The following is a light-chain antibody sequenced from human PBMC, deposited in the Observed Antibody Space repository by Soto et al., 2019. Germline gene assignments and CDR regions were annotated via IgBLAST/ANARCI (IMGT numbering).Light chain of an antibody. V-gene: IGKV1-5*03. CDR2: KAS. Sequence: DIQMTQSPSTLSASAVERVTITFRASQSISSWLAWYQQKPGKAPKLLIYKASTLKSGVPSRFSGSGSGTEFTLTISSLQPDDFATYYCQHYNSYSEAFGQGTKVDI. CDR3: QHYNSYSEA. J-gene: IGKJ1*01. CDR1: QSISSW.